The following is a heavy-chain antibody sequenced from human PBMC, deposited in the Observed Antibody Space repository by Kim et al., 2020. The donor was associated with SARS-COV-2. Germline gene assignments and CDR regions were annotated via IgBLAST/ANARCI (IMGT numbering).Heavy chain of an antibody. J-gene: IGHJ4*02. D-gene: IGHD6-19*01. V-gene: IGHV3-30*01. CDR3: VREGHSSGRAGTFDY. Sequence: DSVNGRFTVPRDNSQNTLFLQIDSLRPEDTAMYYCVREGHSSGRAGTFDYWGQGTLVTVSS.